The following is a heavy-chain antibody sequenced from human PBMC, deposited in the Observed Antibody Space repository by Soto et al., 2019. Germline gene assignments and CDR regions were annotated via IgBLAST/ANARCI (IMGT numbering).Heavy chain of an antibody. Sequence: EAQLLESGGGLVQPGESLRLSCAASGFTFSSSAMNWVRQAPGKGLAWVSIISDSGGRTYYADSVRGRFTISRDNSKNTLYLQMNSLRAEDTAVYYCAKSLNINWKNWFDPWGQGTLVTVSS. CDR2: ISDSGGRT. D-gene: IGHD1-1*01. CDR3: AKSLNINWKNWFDP. V-gene: IGHV3-23*01. CDR1: GFTFSSSA. J-gene: IGHJ5*02.